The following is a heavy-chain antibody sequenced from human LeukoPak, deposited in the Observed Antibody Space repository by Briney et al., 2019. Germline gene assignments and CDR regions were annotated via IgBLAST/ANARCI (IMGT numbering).Heavy chain of an antibody. CDR1: GYSFTNYW. D-gene: IGHD3-10*01. Sequence: GESPKISCKASGYSFTNYWIAWVRHMPGKGLEWMGIIYPGDSDTRYSPSFQGQVTISADKSIGTAYLQWRSLKASDSAIYYCAKLSYGSGTFYLGMDVWGQGTSVTVSS. J-gene: IGHJ6*02. CDR3: AKLSYGSGTFYLGMDV. V-gene: IGHV5-51*01. CDR2: IYPGDSDT.